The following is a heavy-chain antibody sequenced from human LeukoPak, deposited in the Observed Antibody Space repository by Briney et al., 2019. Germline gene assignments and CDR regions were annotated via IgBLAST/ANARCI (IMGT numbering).Heavy chain of an antibody. V-gene: IGHV5-51*01. D-gene: IGHD2-15*01. CDR2: IYPGDSDT. J-gene: IGHJ3*02. Sequence: GESLKISCKGSGYSFTSYWIGWVRQMPGKGLEWMGIIYPGDSDTRYSPSFKGHVTISADMSISTAPLQWSSLKASDSGIYYCARQKDKWELLDDAFDIWGQGTVVTVSS. CDR1: GYSFTSYW. CDR3: ARQKDKWELLDDAFDI.